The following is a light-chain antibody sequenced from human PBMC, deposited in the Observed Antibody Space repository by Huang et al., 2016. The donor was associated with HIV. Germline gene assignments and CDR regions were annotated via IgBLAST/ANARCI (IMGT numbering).Light chain of an antibody. J-gene: IGKJ1*01. Sequence: DIQMTQSPSTLSASVGDRVTITCRASQSINAWLAWYRQRPGKAPELLIYKAFILQRGVPSRFSGSGPGTEFSLTISSLQPEDFATYYCQQYNSYPWTFGQGTKMEIK. CDR2: KAF. CDR3: QQYNSYPWT. CDR1: QSINAW. V-gene: IGKV1-5*03.